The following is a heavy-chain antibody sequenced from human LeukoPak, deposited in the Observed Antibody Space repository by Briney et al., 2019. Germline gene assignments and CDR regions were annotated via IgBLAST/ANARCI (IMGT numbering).Heavy chain of an antibody. Sequence: SETLSLTCTVSGGSISSSSYYWGWVRQPPGKGLEWIASIYYGGSTYYNPSLKSRVTISVDTSKNQFSLKLSSVTAADTAVYYCARPHTSPHVADAFDIRGQGTMVIVSS. J-gene: IGHJ3*02. CDR3: ARPHTSPHVADAFDI. CDR1: GGSISSSSYY. D-gene: IGHD2-21*01. CDR2: IYYGGST. V-gene: IGHV4-39*01.